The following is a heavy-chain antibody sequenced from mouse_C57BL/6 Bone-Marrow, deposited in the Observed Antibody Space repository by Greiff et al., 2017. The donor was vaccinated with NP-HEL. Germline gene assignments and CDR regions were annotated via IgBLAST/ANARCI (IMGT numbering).Heavy chain of an antibody. CDR2: INPSSGYT. Sequence: QVQLQQSGAELARPGASVKMSCKASGYTFTSYTMHWVKQRPGQGLEWIGYINPSSGYTKYNQKFKDKATLTADKSSSTAYMQLSSLPSEDSAVYYCASFYYGSIYWYFDVWGTGTTVTVSS. D-gene: IGHD1-1*01. CDR3: ASFYYGSIYWYFDV. J-gene: IGHJ1*03. CDR1: GYTFTSYT. V-gene: IGHV1-4*01.